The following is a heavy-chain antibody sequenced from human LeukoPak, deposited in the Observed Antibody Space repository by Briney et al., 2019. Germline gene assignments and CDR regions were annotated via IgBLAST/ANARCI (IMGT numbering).Heavy chain of an antibody. D-gene: IGHD6-19*01. CDR2: IYYSGST. Sequence: SETLSITCTVSGGSISSYYWSWIRQPPGKGLEWIGYIYYSGSTNYNPSLKSRVTISVDTSKNQFSLKLSSVTAADTAVYYFARTQPTQWLVTYFDYWGQGTLVTVSS. J-gene: IGHJ4*02. CDR1: GGSISSYY. V-gene: IGHV4-59*08. CDR3: ARTQPTQWLVTYFDY.